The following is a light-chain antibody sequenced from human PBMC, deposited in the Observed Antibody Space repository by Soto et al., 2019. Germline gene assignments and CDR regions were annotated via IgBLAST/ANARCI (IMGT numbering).Light chain of an antibody. V-gene: IGKV3-20*01. CDR3: HHYGSAPWT. Sequence: EIVLTQSPGTLSLSPGERATLSCRASQSFSGSYLAWYQQKPGQAPRLLIYATSRRATGIPGRFSGSASETDFTLTISSLEPEDFAVYYCHHYGSAPWTFRQGTKVEIK. J-gene: IGKJ1*01. CDR1: QSFSGSY. CDR2: ATS.